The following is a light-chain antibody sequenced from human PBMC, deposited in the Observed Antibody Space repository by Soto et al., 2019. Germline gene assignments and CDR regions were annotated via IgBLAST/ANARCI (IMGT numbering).Light chain of an antibody. V-gene: IGLV2-14*01. CDR3: SSYTSSSTRV. J-gene: IGLJ2*01. Sequence: QSVLTQPASVSGSPGQSITISCTGTSSDVGGYNYVSWYQQHPGKAPKLMIYDVSNRPSGVSNRFSGSKSGNTPSLTISGLQAEDEADYYCSSYTSSSTRVFGGGTKLTVL. CDR1: SSDVGGYNY. CDR2: DVS.